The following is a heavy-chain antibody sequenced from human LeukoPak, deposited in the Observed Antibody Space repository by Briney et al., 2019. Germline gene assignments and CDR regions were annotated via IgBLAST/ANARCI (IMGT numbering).Heavy chain of an antibody. J-gene: IGHJ6*02. CDR2: IYPGDSDT. CDR3: ARGAAGTTPDYYYFGLDV. CDR1: GYSITDYW. D-gene: IGHD1-7*01. Sequence: GEPLKISCNGSGYSITDYWIGWGRQMPGKGLEWMGIIYPGDSDTRYSPSFQGQVTISADKSINTAHLQWSSLKASDTAMYYCARGAAGTTPDYYYFGLDVWGQGTTVRVSS. V-gene: IGHV5-51*01.